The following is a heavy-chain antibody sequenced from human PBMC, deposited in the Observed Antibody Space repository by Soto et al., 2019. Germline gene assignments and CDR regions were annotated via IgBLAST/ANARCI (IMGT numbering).Heavy chain of an antibody. D-gene: IGHD3-22*01. CDR3: ARDYYDSSGRPTIDY. Sequence: SETLSLTCTVSGGSISSYYWSWIRQPPGKGLEWIGYIYYSGSTNYNPSLKSRVTISVDTSKNQFSLKLSSVTAADTAVYYCARDYYDSSGRPTIDYWGQGTLVTSPQ. CDR2: IYYSGST. CDR1: GGSISSYY. J-gene: IGHJ4*02. V-gene: IGHV4-59*01.